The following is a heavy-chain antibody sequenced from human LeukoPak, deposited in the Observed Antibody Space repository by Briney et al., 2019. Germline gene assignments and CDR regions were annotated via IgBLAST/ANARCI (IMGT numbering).Heavy chain of an antibody. CDR2: IIPIFGTE. CDR3: ARVNGYCSSISCFLDY. D-gene: IGHD2-2*01. J-gene: IGHJ4*02. V-gene: IGHV1-69*06. Sequence: VATVKVSCKTSGGTFSSHVISWVRQAPGQGLEWMGGIIPIFGTENYAQTFQGRVTITADKFTNKVYMELSSLRSDDTAIYFCARVNGYCSSISCFLDYWGQGTLVTVSS. CDR1: GGTFSSHV.